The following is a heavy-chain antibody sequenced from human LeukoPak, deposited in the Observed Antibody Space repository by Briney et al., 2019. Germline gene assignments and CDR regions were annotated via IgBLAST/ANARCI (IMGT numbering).Heavy chain of an antibody. J-gene: IGHJ6*02. CDR3: AKSLTSEPFGMDV. Sequence: GGSLRLSCAASGFTFSSYAMSWVRQAPGKGLEWVSTISGSGAYTYYADSVKGRFTISRDNSKNTLYLQMNSLRAEDTAVYYCAKSLTSEPFGMDVWGQGTTVTVSS. D-gene: IGHD1-14*01. V-gene: IGHV3-23*01. CDR1: GFTFSSYA. CDR2: ISGSGAYT.